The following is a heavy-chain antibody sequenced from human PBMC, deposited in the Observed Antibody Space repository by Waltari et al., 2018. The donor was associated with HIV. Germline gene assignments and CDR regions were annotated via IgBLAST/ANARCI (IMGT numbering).Heavy chain of an antibody. Sequence: QLQLQESGPGLVKPSETLSLTCTVPGVSVSSRSYHWGWIRQPPGKGLEWIGSIYYGGSTYYNPSLKSRVTISVDTSKNQFSLKLSSVTAADTAVYYCARAWGYYGMDVWGQGTTVTVSS. D-gene: IGHD3-16*01. CDR2: IYYGGST. CDR1: GVSVSSRSYH. J-gene: IGHJ6*02. CDR3: ARAWGYYGMDV. V-gene: IGHV4-39*01.